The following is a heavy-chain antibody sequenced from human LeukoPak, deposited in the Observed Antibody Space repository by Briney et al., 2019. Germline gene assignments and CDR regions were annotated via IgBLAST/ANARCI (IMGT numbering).Heavy chain of an antibody. D-gene: IGHD3-3*01. V-gene: IGHV3-7*01. Sequence: GGSLRLSCAASGLTFSSYWMNWVRQPPGKGLEWVANIKHDGSAKLYVDSVKGRFTISRDSAKNSLYLQMNGLRAEDTAVYFCSRGGVDYSFDVWGHGTMVTVSS. CDR2: IKHDGSAK. J-gene: IGHJ3*01. CDR3: SRGGVDYSFDV. CDR1: GLTFSSYW.